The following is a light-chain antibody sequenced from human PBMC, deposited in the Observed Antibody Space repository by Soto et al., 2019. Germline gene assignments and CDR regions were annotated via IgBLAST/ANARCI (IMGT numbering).Light chain of an antibody. CDR3: QKYDRAPAA. CDR1: QDIKKF. V-gene: IGKV1-27*01. Sequence: DIQVTQSPSSLSASPGARITITCRASQDIKKFLAWYQQKPGKVPHLLIYAASTLRPGVPSRFSGNASGTDFTLTIASLQPEDVATYYCQKYDRAPAAFGQGTKVDVK. J-gene: IGKJ1*01. CDR2: AAS.